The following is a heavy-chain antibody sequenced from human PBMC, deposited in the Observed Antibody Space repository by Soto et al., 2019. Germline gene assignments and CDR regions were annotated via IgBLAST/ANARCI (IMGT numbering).Heavy chain of an antibody. J-gene: IGHJ4*02. D-gene: IGHD6-13*01. CDR1: GFTFSSYA. Sequence: GGSLRLPCAASGFTFSSYAMSWVRQAPGKGLEWVSAISGSGGSTYYADSVKGRFTISRANSKNTLYLQMNSLRADATAVYYCAKAPYPYSSCSFDYWGQGTLVTVSS. CDR3: AKAPYPYSSCSFDY. CDR2: ISGSGGST. V-gene: IGHV3-23*01.